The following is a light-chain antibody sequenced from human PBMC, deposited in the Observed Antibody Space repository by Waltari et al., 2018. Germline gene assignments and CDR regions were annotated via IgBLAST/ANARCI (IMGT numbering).Light chain of an antibody. Sequence: DIVMTKASESVAVSMGERDKINCKASQSLLYNPNDKNYFAWYQQKPGQPPKLLVYWAATLHSGVPSRVSGSWDATYFTLSISSLRVEDVAVYYGQQYYSRRTFGQGTKVEIK. CDR1: QSLLYNPNDKNY. V-gene: IGKV4-1*01. CDR2: WAA. CDR3: QQYYSRRT. J-gene: IGKJ1*01.